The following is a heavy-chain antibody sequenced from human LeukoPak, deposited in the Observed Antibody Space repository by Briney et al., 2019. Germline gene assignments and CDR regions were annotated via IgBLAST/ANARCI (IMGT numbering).Heavy chain of an antibody. CDR2: ISYDGSNK. CDR1: GFTFSSYG. CDR3: AKSAAAGGGFGY. J-gene: IGHJ4*02. V-gene: IGHV3-30*18. D-gene: IGHD6-13*01. Sequence: PGGSLRLSCAASGFTFSSYGMHWVRQAPGKGLEWVAVISYDGSNKYYADSVKGRFTISRDNSKNTLYLQMNSLRAEDTAVYYCAKSAAAGGGFGYWGQGTLVTVSS.